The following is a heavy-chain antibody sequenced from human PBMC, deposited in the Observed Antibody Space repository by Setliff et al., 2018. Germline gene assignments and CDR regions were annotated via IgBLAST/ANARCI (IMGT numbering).Heavy chain of an antibody. Sequence: PGESLKISCKGSGYSFTSYWISWVRQMPGKGLEWMGRIDPSDSYTNYSPSFQGHVTISADKSISTAYLQWSNLKASDTAMYYCARLGPTVTSWEDYWGQGTLVTVSS. CDR3: ARLGPTVTSWEDY. CDR1: GYSFTSYW. D-gene: IGHD4-17*01. J-gene: IGHJ4*02. V-gene: IGHV5-10-1*01. CDR2: IDPSDSYT.